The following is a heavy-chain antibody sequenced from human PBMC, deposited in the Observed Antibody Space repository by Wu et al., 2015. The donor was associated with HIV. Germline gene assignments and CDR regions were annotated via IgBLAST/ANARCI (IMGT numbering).Heavy chain of an antibody. Sequence: QVQLVQSGAEVKKPGASVKVSCKASGYTFTGYYMHWVRQAPGQGLEWMGWINPNSGGTNYAQKFQGRVTMTRDTSISTAYMELSRLRSDDTAVYYCARGPLLYYDFWSGYVGKWGLDYWGQGTLVTVSS. J-gene: IGHJ4*02. CDR2: INPNSGGT. D-gene: IGHD3-3*01. CDR3: ARGPLLYYDFWSGYVGKWGLDY. CDR1: GYTFTGYY. V-gene: IGHV1-2*02.